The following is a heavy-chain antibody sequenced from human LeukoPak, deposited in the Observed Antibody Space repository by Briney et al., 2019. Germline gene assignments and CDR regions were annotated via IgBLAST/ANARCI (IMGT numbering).Heavy chain of an antibody. CDR3: ASLMGGSLSYWFDP. J-gene: IGHJ5*02. D-gene: IGHD2-15*01. CDR2: ISAYNGNT. CDR1: GYTFTIYG. Sequence: ASVKVSFKASGYTFTIYGISWVRQAPGQGLEWMGWISAYNGNTNYAQKLQGRVTMTTDTSTSTAYMELRSLRSDDTAVYYCASLMGGSLSYWFDPWGQGTLVTVSS. V-gene: IGHV1-18*01.